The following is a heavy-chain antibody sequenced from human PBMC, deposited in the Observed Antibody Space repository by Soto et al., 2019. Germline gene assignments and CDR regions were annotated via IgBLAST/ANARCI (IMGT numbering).Heavy chain of an antibody. V-gene: IGHV4-61*01. Sequence: QVQLQESGPGLVKPSETLSLTCTVSGGSVSSGSYYRSWIRQPPGKGLEWIGYIYYSGSTNYNPSLKSRVTIPVDTSKTQFSLKLSSVTAADTAVYYCARAVPVWGSYRYDYWGQGTLVTVSS. CDR3: ARAVPVWGSYRYDY. J-gene: IGHJ4*02. CDR2: IYYSGST. CDR1: GGSVSSGSYY. D-gene: IGHD3-16*02.